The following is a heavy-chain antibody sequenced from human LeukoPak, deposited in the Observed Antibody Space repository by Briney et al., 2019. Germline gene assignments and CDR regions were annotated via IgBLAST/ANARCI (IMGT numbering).Heavy chain of an antibody. V-gene: IGHV3-7*03. Sequence: GGSLRLSCAASGFTFSNFWMSWVRQAPGKGLEWVANIKQDGSEKYYVNSVKGRFTISRDNAKNSLFLQMNSLRAEDTAVYYCARDRGYSYGYNFDYWGQGTLVTVSS. CDR1: GFTFSNFW. D-gene: IGHD5-18*01. J-gene: IGHJ4*02. CDR2: IKQDGSEK. CDR3: ARDRGYSYGYNFDY.